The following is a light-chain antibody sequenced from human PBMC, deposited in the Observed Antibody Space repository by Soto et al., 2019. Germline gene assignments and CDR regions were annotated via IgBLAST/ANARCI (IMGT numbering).Light chain of an antibody. CDR3: QQYGNSAWT. J-gene: IGKJ1*01. V-gene: IGKV3-20*01. CDR2: GAS. Sequence: DIVLTQSPGSLSLSPGERATLSCRASQSVPRTYLAWYQQKPGQTPSLLIYGASTRATGIPDRFSGSGSGTDFTLTSSRLEPEDFAVYYCQQYGNSAWTFGQGTKVDIK. CDR1: QSVPRTY.